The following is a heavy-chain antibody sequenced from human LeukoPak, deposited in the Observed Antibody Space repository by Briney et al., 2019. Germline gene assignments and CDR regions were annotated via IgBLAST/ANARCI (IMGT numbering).Heavy chain of an antibody. CDR2: VDSSGNT. CDR1: VVSMNGYY. V-gene: IGHV4-4*07. Sequence: PSETLSLTCSVSVVSMNGYYWSWLRQSAGNRLEWIGPVDSSGNTNYNPSLESRVTMSVDTSKKQFSLKLSSVTAADTAVYYCARGVVIAPQTFDYWGQGTLVTVSS. CDR3: ARGVVIAPQTFDY. J-gene: IGHJ4*02. D-gene: IGHD2-21*01.